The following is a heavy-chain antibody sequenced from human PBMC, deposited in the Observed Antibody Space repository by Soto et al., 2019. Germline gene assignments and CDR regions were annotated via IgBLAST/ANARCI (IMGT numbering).Heavy chain of an antibody. Sequence: PSETLSLTCTVSGGSISSGGYYWSWIRQHPGKGLEWIGYIYYSGSTYYNPSLKSRVTISVDTSKNQFSLKLSSVTAADTAVYYCARAYYDSSGYYYEPSDAFDISSQGTMVTVSS. CDR3: ARAYYDSSGYYYEPSDAFDI. D-gene: IGHD3-22*01. CDR1: GGSISSGGYY. V-gene: IGHV4-31*03. J-gene: IGHJ3*02. CDR2: IYYSGST.